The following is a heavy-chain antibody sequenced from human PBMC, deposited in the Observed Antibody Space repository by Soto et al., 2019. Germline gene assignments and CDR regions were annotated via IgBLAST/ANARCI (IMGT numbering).Heavy chain of an antibody. CDR2: IWYDGSNK. CDR1: GFTFSSYG. V-gene: IGHV3-33*01. Sequence: GGSLRLSCAASGFTFSSYGMHWVRQAPGKGLEWVAVIWYDGSNKYYADSVKGRFTISRDNSKNTLYLQMNSLRAEDTAVYYCARDPGNGAHYFDYWGQGTLVTVSS. CDR3: ARDPGNGAHYFDY. D-gene: IGHD1-1*01. J-gene: IGHJ4*02.